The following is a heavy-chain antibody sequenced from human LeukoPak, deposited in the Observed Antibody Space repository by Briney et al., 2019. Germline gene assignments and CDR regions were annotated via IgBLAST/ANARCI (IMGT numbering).Heavy chain of an antibody. J-gene: IGHJ4*02. CDR2: INPNSGGT. D-gene: IGHD6-13*01. V-gene: IGHV1-2*02. CDR1: GYTFTGYY. CDR3: AREAAAAVYFDH. Sequence: ASVKVSCKASGYTFTGYYMHWVRQAPGQGLEWMGRINPNSGGTNYAQKFQGRVTMTRDTSISTAYMELSRLRSDDTAEYYCAREAAAAVYFDHWGQGTLVTVSS.